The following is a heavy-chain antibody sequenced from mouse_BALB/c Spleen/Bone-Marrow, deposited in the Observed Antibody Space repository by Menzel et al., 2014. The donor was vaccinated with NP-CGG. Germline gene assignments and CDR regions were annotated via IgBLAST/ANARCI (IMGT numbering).Heavy chain of an antibody. CDR2: ISSGGSA. CDR1: GFTFSNFA. D-gene: IGHD2-2*01. Sequence: EVMLVESGGGLVKPGGSLKLSCAASGFTFSNFAMSWVRQTPDKRLEWVASISSGGSAYYPDSVKGRLSISRDNARDILFLQMSSLRSEDTAMYYCAGGYGYDFDYWGQGTTLTVPS. V-gene: IGHV5-6-5*01. CDR3: AGGYGYDFDY. J-gene: IGHJ2*01.